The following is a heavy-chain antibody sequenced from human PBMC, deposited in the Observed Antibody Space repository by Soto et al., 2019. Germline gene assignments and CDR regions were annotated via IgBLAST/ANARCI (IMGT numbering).Heavy chain of an antibody. CDR2: IYYTGST. V-gene: IGHV4-59*01. J-gene: IGHJ5*02. CDR3: ARDGEVASNLHWVDL. D-gene: IGHD5-12*01. CDR1: GGSISSYY. Sequence: QVQLQESGPRLVKPSETLSLTCSVSGGSISSYYWSWIRHPPGKGLEWIGYIYYTGSTNYNPSLKSRVTISVDTSKNQFSLNLSSLTAADTAVYYCARDGEVASNLHWVDLWGQGTLVTVSS.